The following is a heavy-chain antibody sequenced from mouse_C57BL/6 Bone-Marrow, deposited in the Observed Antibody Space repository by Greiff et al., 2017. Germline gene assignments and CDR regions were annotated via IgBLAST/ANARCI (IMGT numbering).Heavy chain of an antibody. J-gene: IGHJ2*01. Sequence: QVQLQQPGAEFVNPGASVKISCKVSGYTFTGHCITWVKQRPGQGLEWIGDFYPGGGSTNYNEKFKSKATLTVDTSSSSAYMQLSSLTSEDSAVYYCARSLQGWYGSIDYWGQGTTLTVSS. CDR2: FYPGGGST. D-gene: IGHD1-1*01. V-gene: IGHV1-55*01. CDR3: ARSLQGWYGSIDY. CDR1: GYTFTGHC.